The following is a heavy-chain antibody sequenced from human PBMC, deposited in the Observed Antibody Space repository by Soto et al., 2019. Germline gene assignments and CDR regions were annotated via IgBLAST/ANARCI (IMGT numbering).Heavy chain of an antibody. CDR1: GFTFSTYW. D-gene: IGHD6-19*01. CDR2: TNSDGSDT. J-gene: IGHJ4*02. Sequence: EVQLVESGGGLVQPGGSLRLSCAASGFTFSTYWMYWVRQAPGKGLVWVSRTNSDGSDTSYADSVKGRFTISRDNAKNTRYLHMNSLRAEDTAVYYCARDRGWALFDYWGQGTLVTVSS. V-gene: IGHV3-74*01. CDR3: ARDRGWALFDY.